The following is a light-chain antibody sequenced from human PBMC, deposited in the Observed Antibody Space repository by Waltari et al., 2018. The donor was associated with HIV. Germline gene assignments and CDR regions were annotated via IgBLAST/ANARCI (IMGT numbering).Light chain of an antibody. V-gene: IGLV2-14*01. CDR2: EVS. CDR1: SSDVGGYNY. J-gene: IGLJ3*02. Sequence: QSALTQPASVSGSPGQSLTISCPGTSSDVGGYNYFSWYQQHPGKAPKLMIYEVSYRPSGVSNRFSGSKSGNTASLTISGLQAEDEADYYCSSYTSTSTVFGGGTKLTVL. CDR3: SSYTSTSTV.